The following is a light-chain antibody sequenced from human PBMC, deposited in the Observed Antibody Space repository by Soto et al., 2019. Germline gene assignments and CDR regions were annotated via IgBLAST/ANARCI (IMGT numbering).Light chain of an antibody. CDR3: QQYYSFPLT. V-gene: IGKV3-20*01. Sequence: EIVLTQSPATLSLSPGESATLSCRASQSVTAGYFAWYQQKSGQAPRLIIYETSSRMTGVPDRFSGSGSGTDFTLTISCLQSEDFATYYCQQYYSFPLTFGGGTKVEIK. J-gene: IGKJ4*01. CDR1: QSVTAGY. CDR2: ETS.